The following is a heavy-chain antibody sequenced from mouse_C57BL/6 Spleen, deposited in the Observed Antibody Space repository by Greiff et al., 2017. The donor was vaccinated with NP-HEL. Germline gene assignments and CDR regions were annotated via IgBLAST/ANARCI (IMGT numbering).Heavy chain of an antibody. CDR1: GYTFTSYG. Sequence: QVQLQQSGAELARPGASVKLSCKASGYTFTSYGISWVKQRTGQGLEWIGEIYPRSGNTYYNEQFKGKATLTADKSSSTAYMELRSLTSEDSAVYFCASRDYYGSEGDYWGQGTTLTVSS. D-gene: IGHD1-1*01. CDR2: IYPRSGNT. CDR3: ASRDYYGSEGDY. V-gene: IGHV1-81*01. J-gene: IGHJ2*01.